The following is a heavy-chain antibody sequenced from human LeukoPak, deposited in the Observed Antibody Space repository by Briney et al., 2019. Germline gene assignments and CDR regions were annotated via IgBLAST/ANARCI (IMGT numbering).Heavy chain of an antibody. CDR1: GFTFSSYG. D-gene: IGHD2-15*01. CDR3: ARSRVPAGKYCSGGSCYGGFDY. Sequence: GGSLRLSCAASGFTFSSYGMHWVRQAPGKGLEWVAVIWYDGSNKYYADSVKGRFTISRDNSKNTLYLQMNSLRAEDTAVYYCARSRVPAGKYCSGGSCYGGFDYWGQGTLVTVSS. V-gene: IGHV3-33*01. J-gene: IGHJ4*02. CDR2: IWYDGSNK.